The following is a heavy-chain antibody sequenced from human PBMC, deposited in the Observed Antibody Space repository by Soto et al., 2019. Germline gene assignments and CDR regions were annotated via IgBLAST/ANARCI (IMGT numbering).Heavy chain of an antibody. D-gene: IGHD6-13*01. CDR1: GFTFGDYA. V-gene: IGHV3-49*03. Sequence: GGSLRLSCTASGFTFGDYAMSWFRQAPGKGLEWVGFIRSKAYGGTTEYAASVKGRFTISRDDSKSIAYLQMNSLKTEDTAVYYCTRVGDSSSWLIVYFDYWGQGTLVTVSS. J-gene: IGHJ4*02. CDR3: TRVGDSSSWLIVYFDY. CDR2: IRSKAYGGTT.